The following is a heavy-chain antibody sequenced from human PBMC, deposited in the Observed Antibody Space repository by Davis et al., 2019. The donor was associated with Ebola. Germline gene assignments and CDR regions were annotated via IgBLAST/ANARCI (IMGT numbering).Heavy chain of an antibody. Sequence: ASVKVSCKVSGYTLTELSMHWVRRAPGQGLEWMGRINPYNGGTNYAQKFQGRVTMTRDTSISTAYMELSRLTSDDTAVYYCARAQFPTTSDHWGQGTLVTVSS. CDR3: ARAQFPTTSDH. D-gene: IGHD1-1*01. CDR2: INPYNGGT. CDR1: GYTLTELS. J-gene: IGHJ4*02. V-gene: IGHV1-2*06.